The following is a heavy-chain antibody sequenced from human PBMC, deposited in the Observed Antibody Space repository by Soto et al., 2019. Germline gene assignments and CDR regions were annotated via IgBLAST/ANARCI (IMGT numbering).Heavy chain of an antibody. D-gene: IGHD1-20*01. CDR3: VIRAITATTKWGAFDV. Sequence: EVQLLESGGGLVQPGGSLRLSCAASGFTFSSVVMNWVRQAPGKGLEWVSTISPGADVSHYTDSVKGRFTISRDNSRRTLHLQMDSLRVEDAAVYFCVIRAITATTKWGAFDVWGQGTAVTVSS. CDR1: GFTFSSVV. CDR2: ISPGADVS. J-gene: IGHJ3*01. V-gene: IGHV3-23*01.